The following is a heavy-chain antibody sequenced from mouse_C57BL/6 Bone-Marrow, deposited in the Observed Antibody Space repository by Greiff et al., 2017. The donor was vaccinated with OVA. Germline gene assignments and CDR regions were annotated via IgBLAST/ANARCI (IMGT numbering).Heavy chain of an antibody. CDR3: ARHEGNYPAWFAY. D-gene: IGHD2-1*01. V-gene: IGHV2-6-1*01. CDR2: IWSDGST. CDR1: GFSLTSYG. J-gene: IGHJ3*01. Sequence: VMLVESGPGLVAPSQSLSITCTVSGFSLTSYGVHWVRQPPGKGLEWLVVIWSDGSTTYNSALKSRLSISKDNSKSQVFLKMNSLQTDDTAMYYCARHEGNYPAWFAYWGQGTLVTVSA.